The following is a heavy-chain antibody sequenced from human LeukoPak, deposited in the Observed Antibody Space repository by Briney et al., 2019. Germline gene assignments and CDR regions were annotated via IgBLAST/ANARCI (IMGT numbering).Heavy chain of an antibody. CDR1: GGSISSSSYY. D-gene: IGHD3-22*01. CDR2: IYYSGTT. CDR3: AKGIVVVIYAFDI. Sequence: SETLSLSCTVSGGSISSSSYYWGWIRQPPGKGLEWIGSIYYSGTTYYNPSLKSLVTISVDTSKNQYSLKLSSVTAADTAVYYCAKGIVVVIYAFDIWGQGTMVTVSS. J-gene: IGHJ3*02. V-gene: IGHV4-39*01.